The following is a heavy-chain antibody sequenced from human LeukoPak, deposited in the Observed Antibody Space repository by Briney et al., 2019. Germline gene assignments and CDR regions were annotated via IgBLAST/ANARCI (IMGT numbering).Heavy chain of an antibody. CDR1: GGSFSGYY. J-gene: IGHJ4*02. D-gene: IGHD2-2*01. Sequence: PSETLSLTCAVYGGSFSGYYWSWIRQPPGKGLEWIGEINHSGSTNYNPSLKSRVTISVDTSKNQFSLKLSSVTAADTAVYYCARGRWMGRSLIVVVPAAPFDYWGQGTLVTVSS. CDR3: ARGRWMGRSLIVVVPAAPFDY. V-gene: IGHV4-34*01. CDR2: INHSGST.